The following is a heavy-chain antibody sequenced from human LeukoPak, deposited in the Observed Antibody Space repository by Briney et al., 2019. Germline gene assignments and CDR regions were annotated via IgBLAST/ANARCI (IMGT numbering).Heavy chain of an antibody. CDR2: INPNSGGT. D-gene: IGHD2-2*01. Sequence: ASVKVSCKASGDTFTGYYMHWVRQAPGQGLEWMGWINPNSGGTNYAQKFQGRVTMTRDTSISTAYMELSRLRSDDTAVYYCARGYCSSTSCYRPWFDPWGQGTLVTVSS. CDR1: GDTFTGYY. V-gene: IGHV1-2*02. J-gene: IGHJ5*02. CDR3: ARGYCSSTSCYRPWFDP.